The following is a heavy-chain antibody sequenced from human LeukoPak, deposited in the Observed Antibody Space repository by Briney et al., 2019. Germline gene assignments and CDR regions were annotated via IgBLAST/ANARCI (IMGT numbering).Heavy chain of an antibody. Sequence: APVKVSCKASGYTFSGYYMHWVRQAPGQGLEWMGRINPKSGGTNYAQNFQGRVTMTRDTSISTAYMELSRLRSDDTAVYYCARAYSGYDRWGQGTLVTVSS. CDR3: ARAYSGYDR. CDR1: GYTFSGYY. J-gene: IGHJ4*02. D-gene: IGHD5-12*01. V-gene: IGHV1-2*06. CDR2: INPKSGGT.